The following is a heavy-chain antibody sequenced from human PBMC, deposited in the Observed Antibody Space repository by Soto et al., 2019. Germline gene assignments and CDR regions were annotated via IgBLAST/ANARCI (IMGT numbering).Heavy chain of an antibody. CDR3: ASVTFGGVVLAH. CDR2: IYFNGNT. V-gene: IGHV4-59*01. Sequence: PSETLSLTCSVSADSFSKYYWTWIRQPPGEGLEWIGYIYFNGNTNYNPSLKGRVTISIDTPKKQFSLNLSSVTAADTAVYYCASVTFGGVVLAHWGQGTLVTVSS. J-gene: IGHJ4*02. D-gene: IGHD3-16*01. CDR1: ADSFSKYY.